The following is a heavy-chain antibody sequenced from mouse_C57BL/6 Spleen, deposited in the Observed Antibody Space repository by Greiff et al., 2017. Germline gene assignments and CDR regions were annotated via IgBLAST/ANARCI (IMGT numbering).Heavy chain of an antibody. Sequence: QVQLKESGPGILQPSQTLSLTCSFSGFSLSTFGMGVGWNRQPSGKGLEWLVHIWWDDDKYYNPALKSRLTISKDTSKNQVFLSLANVDTADTATYYCARIGYSGGYYFAMVLWGKGTSVTVSS. CDR3: ARIGYSGGYYFAMVL. D-gene: IGHD2-3*01. J-gene: IGHJ4*01. CDR1: GFSLSTFGMG. V-gene: IGHV8-8*01. CDR2: IWWDDDK.